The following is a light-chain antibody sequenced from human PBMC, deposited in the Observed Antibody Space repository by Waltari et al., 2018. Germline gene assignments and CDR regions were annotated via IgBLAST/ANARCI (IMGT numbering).Light chain of an antibody. CDR2: EVS. CDR1: SRDVATYKY. Sequence: QSALTQPASVSGSPGQSVTLSCTGSSRDVATYKYVSWYQQHPGKVPKLVIYEVSNRPPGVSIRFSGSRSGHTASLTISGLQAEDEADYYCTSYTTSTTWVFGGGTKLTVL. CDR3: TSYTTSTTWV. V-gene: IGLV2-14*01. J-gene: IGLJ3*02.